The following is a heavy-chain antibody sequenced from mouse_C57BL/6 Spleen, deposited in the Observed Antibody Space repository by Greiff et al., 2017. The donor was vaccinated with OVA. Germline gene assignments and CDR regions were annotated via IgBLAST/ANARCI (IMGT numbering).Heavy chain of an antibody. V-gene: IGHV1-85*01. D-gene: IGHD2-4*01. Sequence: QVQLKESGPELVKPGASVKLSCKASGYTFTSYDINWVKQRPGQGLEWIGWIYPRDGSTKYNEKFKGKATLTVDTSSSTAYMELHSLTSEDSAVYFCARKRYDYDRGYYYAMDYWGQGTSVTVSS. J-gene: IGHJ4*01. CDR3: ARKRYDYDRGYYYAMDY. CDR1: GYTFTSYD. CDR2: IYPRDGST.